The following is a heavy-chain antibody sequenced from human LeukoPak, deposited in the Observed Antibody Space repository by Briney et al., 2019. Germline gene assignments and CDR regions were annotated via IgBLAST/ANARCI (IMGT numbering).Heavy chain of an antibody. D-gene: IGHD3-10*01. CDR3: ARVGPMGYFDY. Sequence: GGSLRLSCAASGFSFSSYWVSWVRQAPGKGLEWVAYIIQDGSEKYYLDSVKGRFTISRDNAKNSLYLQMNSLRAEDTAVYYCARVGPMGYFDYWGQGTLVTVSS. V-gene: IGHV3-7*01. CDR1: GFSFSSYW. CDR2: IIQDGSEK. J-gene: IGHJ4*02.